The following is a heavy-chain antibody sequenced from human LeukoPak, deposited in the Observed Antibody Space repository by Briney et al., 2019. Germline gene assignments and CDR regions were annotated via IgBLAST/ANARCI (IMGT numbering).Heavy chain of an antibody. CDR3: ANARRHCSSTSCYIYFYYGMDV. J-gene: IGHJ6*02. CDR1: GFSFSSYV. CDR2: ISGSGGST. D-gene: IGHD2-2*02. V-gene: IGHV3-23*01. Sequence: QPGGSLRLSCAASGFSFSSYVMSWVRQAPGKGLEWVSAISGSGGSTYYADSVKGRFTISRDNSKNTLYLQMNSLRAEDTALYYCANARRHCSSTSCYIYFYYGMDVWGQGTTVTVSS.